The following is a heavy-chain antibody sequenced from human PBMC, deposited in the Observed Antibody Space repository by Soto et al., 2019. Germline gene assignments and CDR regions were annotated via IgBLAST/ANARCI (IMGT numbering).Heavy chain of an antibody. D-gene: IGHD6-19*01. J-gene: IGHJ4*02. V-gene: IGHV4-59*04. CDR2: IYYSGST. CDR3: ARLVIAVAGDGDFDY. CDR1: GGSISSYD. Sequence: PSETLSLTCTVSGGSISSYDWSWIRQPPGKGLEWIGYIYYSGSTYYNPSLKSRVTISVDTSKNQFSLKLSSVTAADTAVYYCARLVIAVAGDGDFDYWGQGTLVTVSS.